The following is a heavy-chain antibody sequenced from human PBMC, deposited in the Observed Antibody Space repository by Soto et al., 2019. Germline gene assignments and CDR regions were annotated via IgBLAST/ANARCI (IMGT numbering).Heavy chain of an antibody. J-gene: IGHJ4*02. CDR2: IYSGGST. CDR1: GFTVSSNY. V-gene: IGHV3-66*01. CDR3: ARWSNWNDGGFDY. D-gene: IGHD1-20*01. Sequence: LRLSCAASGFTVSSNYMSWVRQAPGKGLEWVSVIYSGGSTYYADSVKGRFTISRDNSKNTLYLQMNSLRAEDTAVYYCARWSNWNDGGFDYWGQGTLVTVSS.